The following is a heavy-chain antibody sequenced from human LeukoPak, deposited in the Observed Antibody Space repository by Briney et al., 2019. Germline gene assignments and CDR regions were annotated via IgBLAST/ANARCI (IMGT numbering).Heavy chain of an antibody. D-gene: IGHD4-17*01. CDR1: GFTFKNYA. CDR3: ARDPNGDYVGAFDF. J-gene: IGHJ3*01. CDR2: IKGSGFGT. Sequence: GGSLRLSCGASGFTFKNYAMMWIRQAPGKGLEWVSAIKGSGFGTEYADSVRGRFTISRDNSKNTLYLQMWDLRVEDTAVHYCARDPNGDYVGAFDFWGQGTMVTVS. V-gene: IGHV3-23*01.